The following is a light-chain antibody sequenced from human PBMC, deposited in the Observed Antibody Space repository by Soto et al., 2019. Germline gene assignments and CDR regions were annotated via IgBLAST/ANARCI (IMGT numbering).Light chain of an antibody. J-gene: IGKJ4*01. CDR2: KAS. V-gene: IGKV1-5*03. CDR1: QSISSW. Sequence: DIQMTQSPSTLSASVGDRVTITCRASQSISSWLAWYQQKPGKAPKLLIYKASSLESGVPSRFSGSGSGTGFTLTISSLQPDDFATYYCQRYNSVSLLTFGGGTKVEIK. CDR3: QRYNSVSLLT.